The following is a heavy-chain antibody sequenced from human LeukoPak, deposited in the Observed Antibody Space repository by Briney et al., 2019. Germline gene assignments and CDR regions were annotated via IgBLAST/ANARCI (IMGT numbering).Heavy chain of an antibody. V-gene: IGHV1-46*01. CDR1: GYTFTSYY. D-gene: IGHD6-13*01. Sequence: GASVKVSCKASGYTFTSYYMHWVRQAPGQGLEWMGIINPSGGSTSYAQKFQGRVTMTRDTSTSTVYMELSSLRSEDTAVYYCARDNSQAAAGKKSPLEFWGQGTLVTVSS. CDR3: ARDNSQAAAGKKSPLEF. CDR2: INPSGGST. J-gene: IGHJ4*02.